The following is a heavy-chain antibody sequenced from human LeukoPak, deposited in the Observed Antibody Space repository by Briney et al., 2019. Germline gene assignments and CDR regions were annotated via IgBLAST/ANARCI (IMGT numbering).Heavy chain of an antibody. CDR2: ISSSGSTI. J-gene: IGHJ4*02. CDR1: GVTFSSYE. Sequence: GGSPRLSCAASGVTFSSYEMNWVRQGGGKGLERVSYISSSGSTIYYADSVKGRFTISRDNAKNSLYLQMNSLRADERAVYYSATRDHYYGSGSYSYWGPGTLVTVYS. V-gene: IGHV3-48*03. CDR3: ATRDHYYGSGSYSY. D-gene: IGHD3-10*01.